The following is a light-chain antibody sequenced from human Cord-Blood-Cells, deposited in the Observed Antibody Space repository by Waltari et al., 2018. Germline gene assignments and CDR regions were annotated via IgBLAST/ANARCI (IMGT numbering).Light chain of an antibody. CDR1: QSICSY. V-gene: IGKV1-39*01. Sequence: EIQMNLSHSSLSVSVPERVTITCRASQSICSYLNWYQQKPGKAPKLLIYAASSLQSGVPSRFSGSGSGTDFTLTISSLQPEDFATYYCQQSYSTPWTFGQGTKLEIK. J-gene: IGKJ1*01. CDR2: AAS. CDR3: QQSYSTPWT.